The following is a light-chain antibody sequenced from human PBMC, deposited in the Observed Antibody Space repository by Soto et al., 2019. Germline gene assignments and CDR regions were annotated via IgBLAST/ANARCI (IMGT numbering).Light chain of an antibody. Sequence: DIQMTQSPSTLSGSVGDRVTITCRASQSISSWLAWYQQKPGQAPKLLIYKASTLTSGAPSRFSGRGSGTEFTLTISSLQPDDFATYYCQHYNSYSEAFGQGTKVDIK. V-gene: IGKV1-5*03. CDR3: QHYNSYSEA. CDR2: KAS. CDR1: QSISSW. J-gene: IGKJ1*01.